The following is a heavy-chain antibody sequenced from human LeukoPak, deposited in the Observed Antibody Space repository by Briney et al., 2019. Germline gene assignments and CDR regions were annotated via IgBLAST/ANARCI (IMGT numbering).Heavy chain of an antibody. V-gene: IGHV3-7*01. J-gene: IGHJ6*02. D-gene: IGHD5-18*01. CDR2: IKQDESDK. Sequence: GGSLRLSCTASGFTFGDYAMSWVRQAPGKGLEWVANIKQDESDKYYVDSVKGRFTISRDNAKKSVFLQMNGLRAEDTAVYYCAGDRGYSSPFQGLDVWGQGTTVIVSS. CDR3: AGDRGYSSPFQGLDV. CDR1: GFTFGDYA.